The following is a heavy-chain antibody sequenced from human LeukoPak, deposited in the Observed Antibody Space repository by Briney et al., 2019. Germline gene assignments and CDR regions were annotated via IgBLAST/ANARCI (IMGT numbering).Heavy chain of an antibody. CDR3: ARVYSGYDLPGSLANYYFDY. Sequence: PGGSLRLSCAASGFTFSSYWMSWVRQPAGKGLEWIGRFYSGGSTDYNPSLKSRVTMSVDTPKNQFSLKLSSVTAADTAVYYCARVYSGYDLPGSLANYYFDYWGQGTLVTVSS. J-gene: IGHJ4*02. D-gene: IGHD5-12*01. CDR1: GFTFSSYW. V-gene: IGHV4-4*07. CDR2: FYSGGST.